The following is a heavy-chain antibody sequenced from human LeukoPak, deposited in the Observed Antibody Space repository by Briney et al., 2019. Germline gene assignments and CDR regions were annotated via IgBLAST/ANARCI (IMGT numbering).Heavy chain of an antibody. CDR1: GYTFTGYY. V-gene: IGHV1-2*02. J-gene: IGHJ4*02. CDR3: ARNMVRGQALSFDY. Sequence: PEASVKVSCKASGYTFTGYYMHWVRQAPGQGLEWMGWINPNSGGTNYAQKFQGRVTMTRDTSISTAYMELSRLRSDDTAVYYCARNMVRGQALSFDYWGQGTLVTVSS. CDR2: INPNSGGT. D-gene: IGHD3-10*01.